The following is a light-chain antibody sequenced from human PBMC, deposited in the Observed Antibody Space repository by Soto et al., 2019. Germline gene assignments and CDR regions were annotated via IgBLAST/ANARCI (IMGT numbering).Light chain of an antibody. CDR2: GAS. Sequence: AIQMTQSPSSLSASVEDRVTITSRASQNISDDVGWYQQTPGKAPKLLIPGASRLQSGVPSRFSGSGSGAAFTLTITSLRPEDSATYYCLQNHNYPRTFGQGTKVEI. J-gene: IGKJ1*01. V-gene: IGKV1-6*01. CDR3: LQNHNYPRT. CDR1: QNISDD.